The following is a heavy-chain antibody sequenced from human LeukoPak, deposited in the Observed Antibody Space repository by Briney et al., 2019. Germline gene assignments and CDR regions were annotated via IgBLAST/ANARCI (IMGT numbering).Heavy chain of an antibody. J-gene: IGHJ2*01. D-gene: IGHD2-21*02. CDR2: SDPEDGET. CDR1: GSTLSDLS. V-gene: IGHV1-24*01. Sequence: ASVKVSCKVSGSTLSDLSIHWLRQAPGKGLEYVGGSDPEDGETFHAQNFQDRVTMTEDTAIDTAYMELSSLRSEDTAVYYCVTDRARLFWYFDLWGRGTLVTVSS. CDR3: VTDRARLFWYFDL.